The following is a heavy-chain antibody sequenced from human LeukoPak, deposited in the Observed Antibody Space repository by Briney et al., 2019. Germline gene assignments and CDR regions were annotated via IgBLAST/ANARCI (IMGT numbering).Heavy chain of an antibody. Sequence: GESLKISCKGSGYSFPNYWIGWVRQMPGKGLEWMGIIYPGDSDTRYSPSFQGQVTISADKSISTAYLQWSSLKASDTAMYYCARQYSNYANPLTIDYWGQGTLVTVSS. CDR1: GYSFPNYW. J-gene: IGHJ4*02. D-gene: IGHD4-11*01. V-gene: IGHV5-51*01. CDR3: ARQYSNYANPLTIDY. CDR2: IYPGDSDT.